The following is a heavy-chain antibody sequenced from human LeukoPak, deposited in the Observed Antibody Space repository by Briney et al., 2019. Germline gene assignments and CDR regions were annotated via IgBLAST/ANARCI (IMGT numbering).Heavy chain of an antibody. Sequence: ASVKVSCKASGYTFTSYGISLVRQAPGQGLEWMGWISAYNGNTNYAQKLQGRVTMTTDTSTSTAYMELRSLRSYDTAVYYCARDPYFYFWSGFPAAPSMWFHPWGQGTLVTVSS. CDR3: ARDPYFYFWSGFPAAPSMWFHP. V-gene: IGHV1-18*01. J-gene: IGHJ5*02. CDR2: ISAYNGNT. CDR1: GYTFTSYG. D-gene: IGHD3-3*01.